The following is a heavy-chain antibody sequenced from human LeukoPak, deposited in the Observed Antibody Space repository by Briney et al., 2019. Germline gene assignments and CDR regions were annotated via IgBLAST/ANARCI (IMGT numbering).Heavy chain of an antibody. V-gene: IGHV4-30-4*01. CDR2: IYHSGST. Sequence: PSETLSLTCTVSGDSVSSGDYYWSWIRQPPGKGLEWIGHIYHSGSTFYNPSLKSRVTISIDTSKNQFSLKLSSVTAADTAVYYCSRGAGLSDYWGQGTLVTVSS. CDR1: GDSVSSGDYY. CDR3: SRGAGLSDY. J-gene: IGHJ4*02. D-gene: IGHD6-19*01.